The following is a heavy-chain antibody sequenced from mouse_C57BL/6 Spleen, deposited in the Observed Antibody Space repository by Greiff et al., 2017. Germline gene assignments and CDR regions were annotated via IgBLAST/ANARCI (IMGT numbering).Heavy chain of an antibody. Sequence: QVQLKESGPELVKPGASVKISCKASGYAFSSSWMNWVQQRPGKGLEWIGRIYPGDGDTNYNGKFKGKATLTADKSSSTAYMQLSSLTSEDSAVYCCARNGYCWLAYWGRGTLVTVSA. J-gene: IGHJ3*01. CDR3: ARNGYCWLAY. V-gene: IGHV1-82*01. CDR2: IYPGDGDT. D-gene: IGHD2-3*01. CDR1: GYAFSSSW.